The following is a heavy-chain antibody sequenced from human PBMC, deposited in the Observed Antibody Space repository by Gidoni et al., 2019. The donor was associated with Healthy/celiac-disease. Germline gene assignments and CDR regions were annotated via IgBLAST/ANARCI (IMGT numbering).Heavy chain of an antibody. V-gene: IGHV3-33*01. CDR1: RFIFCSNG. D-gene: IGHD3-22*01. J-gene: IGHJ4*02. Sequence: QVQLVVSGGGVVQPASSLTLPCAASRFIFCSNGLHWVRQAPGKGLVWVAVIWYDGSNKYYADSVKGRVTISRDNSKNTLYLQMNSLRAEDTAVYYCARDYYDSSGYYFFDCWGQGTLVTVSS. CDR2: IWYDGSNK. CDR3: ARDYYDSSGYYFFDC.